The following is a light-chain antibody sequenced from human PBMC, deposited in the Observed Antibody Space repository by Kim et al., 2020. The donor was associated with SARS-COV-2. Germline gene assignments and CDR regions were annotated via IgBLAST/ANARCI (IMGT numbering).Light chain of an antibody. CDR2: KAS. V-gene: IGKV1-5*03. CDR1: QSVSSW. CDR3: QQYDSHPYA. Sequence: DIQMTQSPSTLSASVGDRVTITCRASQSVSSWLAWYQQKPGKAPKLLIYKASTLEGGVPSRFSGRGSGTEFTLTINSLQPDDFATYSCQQYDSHPYAFGQEPRLEI. J-gene: IGKJ2*01.